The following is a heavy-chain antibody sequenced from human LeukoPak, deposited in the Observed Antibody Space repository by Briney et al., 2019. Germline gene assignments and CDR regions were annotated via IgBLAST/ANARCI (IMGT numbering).Heavy chain of an antibody. CDR1: GASISSFY. J-gene: IGHJ5*02. Sequence: PSETLSLTCTVSGASISSFYWSWIRQPPGKGLEWVGYIYYDGSTNYNPSLKSRVTISVDTSKKQFSLKLNSVTAADTAVYYCAREKIGYYDGSGRGWFDPWGQGTLVTVSS. CDR3: AREKIGYYDGSGRGWFDP. V-gene: IGHV4-59*12. D-gene: IGHD3-22*01. CDR2: IYYDGST.